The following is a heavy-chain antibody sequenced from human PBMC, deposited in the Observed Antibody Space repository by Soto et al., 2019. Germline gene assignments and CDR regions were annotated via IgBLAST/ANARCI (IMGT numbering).Heavy chain of an antibody. CDR3: AKGYSYGLYDAFDI. J-gene: IGHJ3*02. CDR2: ISWNSGSI. Sequence: EVQLVESGGGLVQPGRSLRLSCAASGFTFDDYAMHWVRQAPGKGLEWVSGISWNSGSIGYADSVKGRFTISRDNAKNSLDLQMNSLRAEDTALYYCAKGYSYGLYDAFDIWGQGTMVTVSS. V-gene: IGHV3-9*01. CDR1: GFTFDDYA. D-gene: IGHD5-18*01.